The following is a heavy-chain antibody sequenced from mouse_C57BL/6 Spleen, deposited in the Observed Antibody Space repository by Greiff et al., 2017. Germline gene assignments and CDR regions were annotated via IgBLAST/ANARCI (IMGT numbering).Heavy chain of an antibody. CDR1: GFSFNTYA. V-gene: IGHV10-1*01. CDR2: IRSKSNNYAT. CDR3: VRHGSYLFAH. D-gene: IGHD2-12*01. Sequence: EVMLVESGGGLVQPKGSLKLSCAASGFSFNTYAMNWVRQAPGKGLEWVARIRSKSNNYATYYADSVKDRFTISRDDSESMLYLQMNNLKTEDTAMYYCVRHGSYLFAHWGQGTLVTVSA. J-gene: IGHJ3*01.